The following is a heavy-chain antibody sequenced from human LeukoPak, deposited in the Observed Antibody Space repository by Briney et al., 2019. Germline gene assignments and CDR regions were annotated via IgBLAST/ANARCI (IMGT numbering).Heavy chain of an antibody. D-gene: IGHD6-13*01. Sequence: GESLKISCKGSGYSFTGYWIGWGRQLHGKGLEWMGIIYPGDSGTRYSQSFQGQVTISADKSISTAYLQWSSLKASDTAMYYCARHRIAAAGTRYFDYWGQGTLVTVSS. CDR2: IYPGDSGT. J-gene: IGHJ4*02. CDR3: ARHRIAAAGTRYFDY. CDR1: GYSFTGYW. V-gene: IGHV5-51*01.